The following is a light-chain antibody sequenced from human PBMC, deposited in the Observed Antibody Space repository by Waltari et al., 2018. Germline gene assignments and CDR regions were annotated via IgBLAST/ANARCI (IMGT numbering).Light chain of an antibody. J-gene: IGKJ3*01. CDR3: QQYGSSSFT. V-gene: IGKV3-20*01. Sequence: EIELRQSPGTRSLSTVARATLSCRSSQRVSRRYLAWYQQKPGQAPRLLIYGASSRATVSPDRFSGSGSGTDFTLTISRLEPEDFAVYYCQQYGSSSFTFGPGTKVDIK. CDR2: GAS. CDR1: QRVSRRY.